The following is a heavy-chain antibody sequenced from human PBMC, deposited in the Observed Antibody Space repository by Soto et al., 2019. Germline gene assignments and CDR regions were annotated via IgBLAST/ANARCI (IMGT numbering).Heavy chain of an antibody. D-gene: IGHD1-26*01. CDR1: GYTFTSYY. V-gene: IGHV1-46*01. J-gene: IGHJ6*02. CDR3: ARAGATPRTDYYYFGMDV. Sequence: ASVKVSCKASGYTFTSYYMHWVRQAPGQGLDWMGIINPSGGSTSYAQKFQGRVTMTRDTSTSTVYMELSSLRSEDTAVYYCARAGATPRTDYYYFGMDVWGQGTTVT. CDR2: INPSGGST.